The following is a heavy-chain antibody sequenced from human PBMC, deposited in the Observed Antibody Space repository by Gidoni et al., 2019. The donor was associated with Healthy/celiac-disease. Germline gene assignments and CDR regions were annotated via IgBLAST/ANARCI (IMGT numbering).Heavy chain of an antibody. CDR1: GFTFSRYG. D-gene: IGHD3-22*01. Sequence: QVQLVESGGGVVQPGRSLRLSCAASGFTFSRYGMHWVRQAPGRGLEWVAVITNDGSNKYYADSVKGRFTISRDNSKNTLYLQMNSLRAEDTAVYDCAKDPEYYDKSYGMDVWGQGTTVTVSS. CDR3: AKDPEYYDKSYGMDV. CDR2: ITNDGSNK. J-gene: IGHJ6*02. V-gene: IGHV3-30*18.